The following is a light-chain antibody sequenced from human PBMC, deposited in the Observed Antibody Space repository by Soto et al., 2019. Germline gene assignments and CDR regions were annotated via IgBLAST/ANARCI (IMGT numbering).Light chain of an antibody. CDR1: QSVSSN. CDR2: GAS. V-gene: IGKV3-15*01. CDR3: QQYST. J-gene: IGKJ1*01. Sequence: EIVMTQSPATLSVSPGERATLSCRASQSVSSNLAWYQQKPGQAPRLLIYGASTRATGIPARFSGSGSGTEFTLTISSLQSEDFAVYYWQQYSTFGQGTKVEIK.